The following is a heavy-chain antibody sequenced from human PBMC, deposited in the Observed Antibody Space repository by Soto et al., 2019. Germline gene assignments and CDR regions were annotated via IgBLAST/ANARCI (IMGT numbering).Heavy chain of an antibody. CDR2: IWYDGSNK. CDR3: AREGGATPHWYFDL. Sequence: GGSLRLSCAASGFTFSSYGMHWVRQAPGKGLEWVAVIWYDGSNKYYADSVKGRFTISRDNSKNTLYLQMNSLRAEDTAVYYRAREGGATPHWYFDLWGRGTLVTVS. CDR1: GFTFSSYG. V-gene: IGHV3-33*01. J-gene: IGHJ2*01.